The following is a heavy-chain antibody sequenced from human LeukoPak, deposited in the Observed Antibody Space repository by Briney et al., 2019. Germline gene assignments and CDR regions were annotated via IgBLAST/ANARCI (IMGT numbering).Heavy chain of an antibody. V-gene: IGHV4-39*01. CDR2: IYYSGST. CDR3: ARLADGYRSAFY. Sequence: KPSETLSLTCTVSGGSISSSSYYWGWIRQPPGKGLEWIGSIYYSGSTYYNPSLKSRVTISVDTSKNQFSLKLSSVTAADTAVYYRARLADGYRSAFYWGQGTLVTVSS. CDR1: GGSISSSSYY. D-gene: IGHD5-24*01. J-gene: IGHJ4*02.